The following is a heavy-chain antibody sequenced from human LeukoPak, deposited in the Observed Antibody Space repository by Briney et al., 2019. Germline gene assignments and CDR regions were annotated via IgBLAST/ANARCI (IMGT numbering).Heavy chain of an antibody. D-gene: IGHD5-18*01. CDR3: ARDRSQRAYSYGPDGE. CDR2: ISYDGSNK. J-gene: IGHJ4*02. V-gene: IGHV3-30*01. CDR1: GFTFSSYA. Sequence: LSGGSLRLSCAASGFTFSSYAIHWVRQAPGKGLEWVAVISYDGSNKYYADSVKGRFTISRDNSKNTLYLHINSLRGEDTAVYYCARDRSQRAYSYGPDGEWGQGTLVTVSS.